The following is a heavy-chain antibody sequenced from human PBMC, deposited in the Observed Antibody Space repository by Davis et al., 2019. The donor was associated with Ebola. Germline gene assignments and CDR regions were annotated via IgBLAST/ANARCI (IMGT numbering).Heavy chain of an antibody. V-gene: IGHV3-23*01. Sequence: GESLKISCAASGFSFRSYWMHWVRQAPGKGLEWVSAISGSGGSTYYADSVKGRFTISRDNSKNTLYLQMNSLRAEDTAVYYCANLDYGDNSGFDYWGQGTLVTVSS. CDR3: ANLDYGDNSGFDY. D-gene: IGHD4-23*01. CDR1: GFSFRSYW. CDR2: ISGSGGST. J-gene: IGHJ4*02.